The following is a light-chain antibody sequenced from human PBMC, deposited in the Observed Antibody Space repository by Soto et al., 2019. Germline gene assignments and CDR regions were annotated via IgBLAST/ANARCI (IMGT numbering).Light chain of an antibody. Sequence: DIQMSQSPSTLSASVGDRVTITCRASQSISSWLAWYQQKPGKAPNLLIYKASNLESGVPSRFSGSGSGTEFTLTISSLQPGDFAPYYCQHYNTYSAGTFGQGTKVEIK. J-gene: IGKJ1*01. V-gene: IGKV1-5*03. CDR1: QSISSW. CDR3: QHYNTYSAGT. CDR2: KAS.